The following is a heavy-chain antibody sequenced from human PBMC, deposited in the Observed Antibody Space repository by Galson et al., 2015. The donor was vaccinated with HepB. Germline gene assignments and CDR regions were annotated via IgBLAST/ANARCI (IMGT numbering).Heavy chain of an antibody. V-gene: IGHV1-3*01. Sequence: VKVSCKASGYTFTSYAMHWVRQAPGQRLEWMGWINAGNGNTKYSQKFQGRVTITRDTSASTAYMELSSLRSEDTAVYYCARAADIAVASNMDVWGKGTTVTVSS. J-gene: IGHJ6*03. CDR3: ARAADIAVASNMDV. D-gene: IGHD6-19*01. CDR2: INAGNGNT. CDR1: GYTFTSYA.